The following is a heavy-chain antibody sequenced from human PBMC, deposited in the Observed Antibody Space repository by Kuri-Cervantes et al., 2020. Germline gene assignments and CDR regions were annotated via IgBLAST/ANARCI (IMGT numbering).Heavy chain of an antibody. J-gene: IGHJ6*02. CDR3: ARDLGPSYGMDV. CDR1: GGSFSGYY. V-gene: IGHV4-34*01. Sequence: SETLSLTCAVYGGSFSGYYWSWIRQPPGKGLEWIGEINHSGSTNYNPSLKSRVTISVDTSKNQLSLKLSSVTAADTAVYYCARDLGPSYGMDVWGQGTTVTVSS. CDR2: INHSGST.